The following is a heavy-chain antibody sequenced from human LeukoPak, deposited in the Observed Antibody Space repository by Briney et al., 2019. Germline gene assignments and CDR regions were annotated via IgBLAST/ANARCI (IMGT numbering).Heavy chain of an antibody. CDR1: GITFSRSG. CDR3: ARDYDSSGYYYPVYEY. CDR2: IYYDGSSK. Sequence: GGSLRLSCAASGITFSRSGMHWVRQAPGKGLEWVAFIYYDGSSKYYADSVKGRFTISRDNAKNSLYLQMNSLRAEDTAVYYCARDYDSSGYYYPVYEYWGQGTLVTVSS. J-gene: IGHJ4*02. D-gene: IGHD3-22*01. V-gene: IGHV3-33*01.